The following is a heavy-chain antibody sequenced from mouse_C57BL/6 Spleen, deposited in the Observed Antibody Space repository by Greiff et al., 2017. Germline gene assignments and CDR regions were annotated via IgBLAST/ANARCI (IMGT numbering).Heavy chain of an antibody. CDR1: GYTFTDYY. CDR3: ARSYYYGSSSYAMDY. V-gene: IGHV1-76*01. D-gene: IGHD1-1*01. Sequence: QVQLQQSGAELVRPGASVKLSCKASGYTFTDYYINWVKQRPGQGLEWIARIYPGSGNTYYNEKFKGKATLTAEKSSSTAYMQLSSLTSEDSADYFCARSYYYGSSSYAMDYWGQGTSVTVSS. J-gene: IGHJ4*01. CDR2: IYPGSGNT.